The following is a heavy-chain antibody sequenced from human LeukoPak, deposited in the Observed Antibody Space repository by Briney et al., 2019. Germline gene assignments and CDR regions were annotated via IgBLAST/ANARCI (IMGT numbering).Heavy chain of an antibody. Sequence: PSETLSLTCAVYGGSFSGYYWSWIRQPPGKGMEWIGEINHSGSTNYNPSLKSRVTISVDTSKNQFSLKLSSVTAADTAVYYCARGGSVYDILTGYYLFDYWGQGTLVTVSS. CDR2: INHSGST. D-gene: IGHD3-9*01. V-gene: IGHV4-34*01. J-gene: IGHJ4*02. CDR3: ARGGSVYDILTGYYLFDY. CDR1: GGSFSGYY.